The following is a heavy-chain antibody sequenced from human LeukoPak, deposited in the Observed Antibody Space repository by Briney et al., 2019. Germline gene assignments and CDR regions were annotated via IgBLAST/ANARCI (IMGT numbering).Heavy chain of an antibody. Sequence: GGSLRLSCAASGFTFDDYAMHWVRQAPGKGLXXXXXXXXNSGSIGYADSVKGRFTISRDNAKNSLYLQMNSLRAEDTALYYCAKDRHSPFIAAAGPFDPWGQGTLVTVSS. J-gene: IGHJ5*02. D-gene: IGHD6-13*01. CDR1: GFTFDDYA. CDR3: AKDRHSPFIAAAGPFDP. V-gene: IGHV3-9*01. CDR2: XXXNSGSI.